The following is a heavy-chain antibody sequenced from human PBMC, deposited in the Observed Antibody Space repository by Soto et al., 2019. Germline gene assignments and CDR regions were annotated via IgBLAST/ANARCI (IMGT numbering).Heavy chain of an antibody. CDR2: ISAYNGNT. J-gene: IGHJ4*02. D-gene: IGHD3-3*01. Sequence: ASVKVSCKASGYTFTSYGISWVRQAPGQGLEWMGWISAYNGNTNYAQKLQGRVTMTTDTSTSTAYMELRSLRSDDTAVYYCARGGYYDFWSGYHTFDYWGQGTLVTVSS. CDR1: GYTFTSYG. V-gene: IGHV1-18*01. CDR3: ARGGYYDFWSGYHTFDY.